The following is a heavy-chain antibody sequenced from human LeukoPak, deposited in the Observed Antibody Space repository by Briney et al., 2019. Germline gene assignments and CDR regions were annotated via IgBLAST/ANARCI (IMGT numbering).Heavy chain of an antibody. CDR2: ISYDGSNK. V-gene: IGHV3-30-3*01. J-gene: IGHJ5*02. Sequence: GRSLRLSCAASGFTFSIYAIQWARQAPGKGLEWVAVISYDGSNKYYADSVKGRFTISRDNSKNTLYLQMNSLRAEDTAVYYCARDSYSGSYFHWFDPWGQGTLVTVSS. CDR1: GFTFSIYA. CDR3: ARDSYSGSYFHWFDP. D-gene: IGHD1-26*01.